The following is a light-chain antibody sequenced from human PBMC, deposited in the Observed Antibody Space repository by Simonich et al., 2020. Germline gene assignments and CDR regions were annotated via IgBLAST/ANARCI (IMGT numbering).Light chain of an antibody. V-gene: IGKV3D-20*01. CDR3: QQYGSSPRT. Sequence: EIVLTQSPGTLSLSPGERATLSCRASQSVSSSYLAWYQQKPGLAPRLLIYDASSRATGIPDRFSGSGSGTDFTLTISRREPEDFAVYYCQQYGSSPRTFGQGTKVEIK. CDR2: DAS. J-gene: IGKJ1*01. CDR1: QSVSSSY.